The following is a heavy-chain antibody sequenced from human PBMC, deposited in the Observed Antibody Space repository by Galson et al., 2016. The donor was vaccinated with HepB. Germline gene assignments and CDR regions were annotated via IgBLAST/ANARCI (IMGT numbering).Heavy chain of an antibody. J-gene: IGHJ4*02. Sequence: CAISGDSVSSDSTSWNWIRQSPSRGLEWLGRTYYRSKWYNDYAASVESRITINPDTSNNQFSLRLDSVTPEDTAVYHCARGSTLHSWGQGTLVTVSS. CDR2: TYYRSKWYN. V-gene: IGHV6-1*01. CDR3: ARGSTLHS. CDR1: GDSVSSDSTS. D-gene: IGHD1-26*01.